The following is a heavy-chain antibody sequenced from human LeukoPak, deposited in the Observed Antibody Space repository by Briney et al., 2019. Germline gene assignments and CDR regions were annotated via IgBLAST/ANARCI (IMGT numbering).Heavy chain of an antibody. CDR2: ISYDGSNK. Sequence: GRSLRLSCAASGFTFSSYGMHWVRQAPGKGLEWVAVISYDGSNKYYADSVKGRFNISRDNSKNTLYLQMNSLRAEDTAVYYCAKGVQQLVGSWFDPWGQGTLVTVSS. CDR1: GFTFSSYG. V-gene: IGHV3-30*18. CDR3: AKGVQQLVGSWFDP. J-gene: IGHJ5*02. D-gene: IGHD6-13*01.